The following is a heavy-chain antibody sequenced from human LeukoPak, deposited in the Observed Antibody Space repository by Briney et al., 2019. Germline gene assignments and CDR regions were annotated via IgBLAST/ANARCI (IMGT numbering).Heavy chain of an antibody. CDR3: ARGRSGQGQQLVRRYYYYMDV. J-gene: IGHJ6*03. CDR1: GYTFINCE. CDR2: MNPNSGNT. Sequence: ASVKVSCKASGYTFINCEINWVRQATGQGLEWMGRMNPNSGNTGYAQKFQGRVTITRNTSISTAYMELSSLRSEDTAVYYCARGRSGQGQQLVRRYYYYMDVWGKGTTVTVSS. V-gene: IGHV1-8*03. D-gene: IGHD6-13*01.